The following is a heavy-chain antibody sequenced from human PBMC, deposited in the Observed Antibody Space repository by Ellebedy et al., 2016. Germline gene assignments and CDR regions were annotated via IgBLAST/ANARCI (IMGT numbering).Heavy chain of an antibody. CDR2: ISVYNGDT. CDR1: GYTFSNYG. Sequence: ASVKVSXXASGYTFSNYGITWVRQAPGQGLEWMGWISVYNGDTNYAQKLQDRVTITTDTSTSTAYMELRTLKSDDTAMYYCARGGMLYSSSTYCVDYWGQGTLVTVSS. J-gene: IGHJ4*02. D-gene: IGHD2-2*01. CDR3: ARGGMLYSSSTYCVDY. V-gene: IGHV1-18*01.